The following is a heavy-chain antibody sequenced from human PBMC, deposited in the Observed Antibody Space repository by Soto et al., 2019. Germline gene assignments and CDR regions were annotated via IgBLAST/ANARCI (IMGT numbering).Heavy chain of an antibody. D-gene: IGHD4-17*01. CDR1: GYSFSIYG. CDR3: ARAGATVTSHFDY. V-gene: IGHV1-18*01. CDR2: ISASNGNT. J-gene: IGHJ4*02. Sequence: SGAEVKQPGASVKVSCKASGYSFSIYGISWVRQAPGQGLEWMGWISASNGNTNYAQKLQGRVSMTTDTSTSTAYMELRSLRSDDTAVYYCARAGATVTSHFDYWGQGTLVTVSS.